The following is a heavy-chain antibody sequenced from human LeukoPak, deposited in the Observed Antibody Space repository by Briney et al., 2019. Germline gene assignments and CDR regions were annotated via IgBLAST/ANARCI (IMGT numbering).Heavy chain of an antibody. J-gene: IGHJ4*02. CDR3: ARSSIGISPHFDY. D-gene: IGHD6-6*01. CDR2: ISCDGSNE. V-gene: IGHV3-30*04. CDR1: GFTFSSYV. Sequence: GGSLRLSCAASGFTFSSYVMHWVRQSLGKGLEWGAIISCDGSNEYYADSVKGRFTISRDNAKNSLYLEMNSLTAADTAVYYCARSSIGISPHFDYWGQGTLVTVSS.